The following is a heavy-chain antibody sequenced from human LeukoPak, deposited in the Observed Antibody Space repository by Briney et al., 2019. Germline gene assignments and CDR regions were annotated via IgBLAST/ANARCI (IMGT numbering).Heavy chain of an antibody. D-gene: IGHD4-17*01. CDR2: INHSGST. J-gene: IGHJ6*03. V-gene: IGHV4-34*01. CDR3: ARGAAFYGRYYYYYMDV. Sequence: NASETLSLTGAVYGGSFSGYYWSWIRQPPGKGLEWIGEINHSGSTNYNPSLKSRVTISVDTSKNQFSLKLSSVTAADTAVYYCARGAAFYGRYYYYYMDVWGKGTTVTVSS. CDR1: GGSFSGYY.